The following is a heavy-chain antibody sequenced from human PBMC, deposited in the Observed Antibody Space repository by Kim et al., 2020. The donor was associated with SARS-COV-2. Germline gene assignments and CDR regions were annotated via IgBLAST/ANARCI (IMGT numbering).Heavy chain of an antibody. CDR2: INHSGST. J-gene: IGHJ6*02. CDR3: ARGPGTYIRFLEWYQKYYYYGMDV. Sequence: SETLSLTCAVYGGSFSGYYWSWIRQPPGKGLEWIGEINHSGSTNYNPSLKSRVTISVDTSKNQFSLKLSSVTAADTAVYYCARGPGTYIRFLEWYQKYYYYGMDVWGQGTTVTVSS. V-gene: IGHV4-34*01. D-gene: IGHD3-3*01. CDR1: GGSFSGYY.